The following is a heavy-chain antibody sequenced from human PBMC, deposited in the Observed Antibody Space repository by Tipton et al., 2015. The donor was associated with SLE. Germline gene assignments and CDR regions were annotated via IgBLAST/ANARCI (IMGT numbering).Heavy chain of an antibody. CDR1: GFTFSSYA. CDR3: ARGRRILRYYFDY. V-gene: IGHV3-64D*06. Sequence: SLRLSCSASGFTFSSYAMHWVRQAPGKGLEYVSAISSNGGSTYYADSVKGRFTISRDNSKNTLYLQMSSLRAEDTAVYYCARGRRILRYYFDYWGQGTLVTVSS. J-gene: IGHJ4*02. D-gene: IGHD1-14*01. CDR2: ISSNGGST.